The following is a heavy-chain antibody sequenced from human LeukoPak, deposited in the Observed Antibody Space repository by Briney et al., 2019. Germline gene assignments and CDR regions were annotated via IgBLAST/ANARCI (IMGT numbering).Heavy chain of an antibody. Sequence: SETLSLTCTVSGGSISSYYWSWIRQPAGKGLEWIGRLYTSGSTNYNPSLKSRVTISVDTSKNQFSLKLSSVTAADTAVYYCARGSLIVVVAATYNWFDPWGQGTLVTVSS. CDR1: GGSISSYY. J-gene: IGHJ5*02. CDR2: LYTSGST. V-gene: IGHV4-4*07. CDR3: ARGSLIVVVAATYNWFDP. D-gene: IGHD2-15*01.